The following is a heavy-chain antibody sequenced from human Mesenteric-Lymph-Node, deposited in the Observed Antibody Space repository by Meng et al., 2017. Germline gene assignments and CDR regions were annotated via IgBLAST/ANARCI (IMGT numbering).Heavy chain of an antibody. J-gene: IGHJ5*02. V-gene: IGHV2-26*01. CDR2: IFSNDEK. CDR3: AHRPNILYGYGANWFDR. Sequence: RWVRQAPGKALEWLAHIFSNDEKAYSTSLKSRLTISKDTSKRQVVLTMTNMDPVDTATYYCAHRPNILYGYGANWFDRWGHGTPVTSFS. D-gene: IGHD3-9*01.